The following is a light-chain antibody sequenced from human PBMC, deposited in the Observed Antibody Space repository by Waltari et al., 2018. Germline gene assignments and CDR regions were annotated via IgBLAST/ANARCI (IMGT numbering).Light chain of an antibody. CDR1: QSLLHTNNKNY. J-gene: IGKJ2*01. CDR2: WAS. Sequence: DIVVTQSPDSLAVSLGERATINCKAGQSLLHTNNKNYLAWYQLRPGQPPKLLIYWASTRESGVPGRFSGSGSGTDFTLTISGLQAEDVAVYYCQQYYSTPNTFGQGTKLEIK. V-gene: IGKV4-1*01. CDR3: QQYYSTPNT.